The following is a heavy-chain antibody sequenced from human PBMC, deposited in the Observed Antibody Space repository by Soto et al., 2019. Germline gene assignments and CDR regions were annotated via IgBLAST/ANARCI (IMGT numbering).Heavy chain of an antibody. V-gene: IGHV4-39*01. CDR3: AKNLPRTGRFDY. CDR2: IYYNCKT. Sequence: SETLSLTCSLSGASITSTTYFWAWIRQPPGKGLEWVGSIYYNCKTHYNPSLKSRPTISVDRSRNQLSPQVSSVTAAETAVYYCAKNLPRTGRFDYWGQGTVVTVSS. CDR1: GASITSTTYF. J-gene: IGHJ4*02.